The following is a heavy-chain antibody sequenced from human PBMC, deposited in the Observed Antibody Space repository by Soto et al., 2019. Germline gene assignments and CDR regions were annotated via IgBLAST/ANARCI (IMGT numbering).Heavy chain of an antibody. V-gene: IGHV3-73*01. J-gene: IGHJ4*02. D-gene: IGHD6-6*01. CDR2: IRSKANSYAT. Sequence: LRLSCAASGFTFSGSAMHWVRQASGKGLEWVGRIRSKANSYATAYAASVKGRFTISRDDSKNTAYLQMNSLKTEDTAVYYCTRHAPQQLGGGNYWGQGTLVTVSS. CDR3: TRHAPQQLGGGNY. CDR1: GFTFSGSA.